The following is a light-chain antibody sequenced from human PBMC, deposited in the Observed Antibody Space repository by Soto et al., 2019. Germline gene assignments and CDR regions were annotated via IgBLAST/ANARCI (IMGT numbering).Light chain of an antibody. CDR2: KAS. Sequence: DIQMTQSPSTLSASVGDRVTITCRAGQSISTWLAWYQQKPGKAPKLLIYKASSLESGVPSRFSGSGSGTEFTLTISSLQPDDSATYYCQQYINRWTFGQGTKVDIK. J-gene: IGKJ1*01. V-gene: IGKV1-5*03. CDR1: QSISTW. CDR3: QQYINRWT.